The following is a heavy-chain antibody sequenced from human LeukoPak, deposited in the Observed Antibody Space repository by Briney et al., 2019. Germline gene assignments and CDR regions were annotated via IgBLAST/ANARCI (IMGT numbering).Heavy chain of an antibody. Sequence: GASVKVSCKVSGYTLTELSMHWVRQAPGKGLEWMGGFDPEDGETIYAQKFQGRVTMTEDTSTDTAYMELSSLRSEDTAVYYCATPYSGTSYLVLDYWGQGTLVTVSS. D-gene: IGHD1-26*01. V-gene: IGHV1-24*01. CDR1: GYTLTELS. CDR3: ATPYSGTSYLVLDY. CDR2: FDPEDGET. J-gene: IGHJ4*02.